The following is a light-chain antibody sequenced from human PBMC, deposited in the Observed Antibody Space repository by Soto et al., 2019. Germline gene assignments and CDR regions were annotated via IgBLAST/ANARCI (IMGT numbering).Light chain of an antibody. CDR2: EVT. V-gene: IGLV2-23*02. CDR3: CSYAGSRNFVL. Sequence: QSVLTQPASVSGSPGQSVAISCSGTSSDVGGYNLVSWYQQHPGKAPKLIIYEVTKRPSGVSNRFSGSKSANTASLTISGLQAEDEADYYCCSYAGSRNFVLFGGGTKLTVL. CDR1: SSDVGGYNL. J-gene: IGLJ2*01.